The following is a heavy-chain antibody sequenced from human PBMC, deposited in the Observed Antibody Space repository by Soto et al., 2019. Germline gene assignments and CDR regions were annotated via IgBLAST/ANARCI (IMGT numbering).Heavy chain of an antibody. D-gene: IGHD6-19*01. Sequence: GGSLRLSCAASGFTFSSYAMSWVRQAPGKGLEWVSAISGSVSSTYYADSVKGRFTISRDNSKNTLYLQMNSLRAEDTAVYYCAKSPGSGWAYYYYGMDVWGQGTTVTVSS. CDR2: ISGSVSST. CDR3: AKSPGSGWAYYYYGMDV. J-gene: IGHJ6*02. CDR1: GFTFSSYA. V-gene: IGHV3-23*01.